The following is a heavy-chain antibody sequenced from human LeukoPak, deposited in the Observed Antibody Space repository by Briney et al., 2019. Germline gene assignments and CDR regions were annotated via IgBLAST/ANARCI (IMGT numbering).Heavy chain of an antibody. J-gene: IGHJ4*02. CDR3: AKDASTGTFYFDY. Sequence: ASVKVSCKASGYTFTGYYMHWVRQAPGQGLEWMGWINPNSGGTNYAQKFQGRVTMTRDTSISTAYMELSRLRSDDTAVYYCAKDASTGTFYFDYWGQGTLVTVSS. CDR1: GYTFTGYY. V-gene: IGHV1-2*02. D-gene: IGHD2-2*01. CDR2: INPNSGGT.